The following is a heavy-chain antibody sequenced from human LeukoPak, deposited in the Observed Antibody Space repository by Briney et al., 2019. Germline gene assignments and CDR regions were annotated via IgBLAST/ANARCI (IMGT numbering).Heavy chain of an antibody. CDR2: IYYSGST. Sequence: SETLSLTCTVSGGSISSYYWSWIRQPPGKGLEWIGNIYYSGSTNYNPSLKSRVTIPVDTSKNQFSLKLSSVTAADTAVYYCTRGSIAYYYMDVWGKGTTVTVSS. CDR1: GGSISSYY. D-gene: IGHD3-22*01. V-gene: IGHV4-59*01. CDR3: TRGSIAYYYMDV. J-gene: IGHJ6*03.